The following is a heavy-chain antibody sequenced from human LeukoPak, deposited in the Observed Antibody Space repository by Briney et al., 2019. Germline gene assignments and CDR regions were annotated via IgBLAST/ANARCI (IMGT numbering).Heavy chain of an antibody. CDR3: ARAGELELRDGYFDY. Sequence: GASLKVSCKASVGTFSSYAISWVRQAPGQGLEWMGGIIPIFGTANYAQKIQGTVTITADESTSTAYMELSSLRSEDSAVYYCARAGELELRDGYFDYWGQGTLVTVSS. CDR1: VGTFSSYA. CDR2: IIPIFGTA. V-gene: IGHV1-69*13. D-gene: IGHD1-7*01. J-gene: IGHJ4*02.